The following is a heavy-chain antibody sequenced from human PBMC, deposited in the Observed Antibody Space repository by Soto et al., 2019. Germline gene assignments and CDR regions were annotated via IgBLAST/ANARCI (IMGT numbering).Heavy chain of an antibody. D-gene: IGHD3-22*01. CDR1: GFTFSSYS. CDR2: ISSSSSTI. Sequence: GGSLRLSCAASGFTFSSYSMNWVRQAPGKGLEWVSYISSSSSTIYYADSVKGRFTISRDNAKNSLYLQMNSLRDEDTAVYYCARDGSLYYYDSSGYYGMDVWGQGTTVTVSS. J-gene: IGHJ6*02. V-gene: IGHV3-48*02. CDR3: ARDGSLYYYDSSGYYGMDV.